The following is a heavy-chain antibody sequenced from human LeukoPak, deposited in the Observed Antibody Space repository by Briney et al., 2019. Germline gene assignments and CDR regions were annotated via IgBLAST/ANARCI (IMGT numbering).Heavy chain of an antibody. D-gene: IGHD3-22*01. CDR3: ARPQGFYYDSAGYPDY. CDR2: ISSSGAST. Sequence: GGSLRLSCATSGFTFSSYGMSWVRQAPGKGLEWVSDISSSGASTYYADSVKGRFTISRDNSKNTVYLQMNSLRGDDTAVYYCARPQGFYYDSAGYPDYWGQGTWVTVSS. J-gene: IGHJ4*02. V-gene: IGHV3-23*01. CDR1: GFTFSSYG.